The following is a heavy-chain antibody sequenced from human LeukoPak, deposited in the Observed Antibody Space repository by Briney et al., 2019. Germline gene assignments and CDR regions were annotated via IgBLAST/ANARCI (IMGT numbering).Heavy chain of an antibody. D-gene: IGHD3-10*01. CDR3: TRDITLTRGGRSDY. CDR2: INSDGKTT. V-gene: IGHV3-74*01. Sequence: GGSLRLSCAASGFTFSSYWMYWVRQAPGKGLVWVSQINSDGKTTNYADSVKGRFTISRDNAKNTLYLQMNSLRAEDTAVYYCTRDITLTRGGRSDYWGQGTLVTVSA. J-gene: IGHJ4*02. CDR1: GFTFSSYW.